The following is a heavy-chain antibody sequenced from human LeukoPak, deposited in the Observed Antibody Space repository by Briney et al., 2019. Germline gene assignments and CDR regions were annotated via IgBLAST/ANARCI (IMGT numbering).Heavy chain of an antibody. J-gene: IGHJ4*02. CDR2: ISGGGGTT. Sequence: SGGSLRLSCAAFGFTFSSYAMNWVRQAPGKGLEWVSAISGGGGTTYYADSVKGRFTISRDNSKNTLFLQMNSLRAEDTAVYYCAKDREGLSSGYDLEYFDYWGQGTLVTVSS. D-gene: IGHD5-12*01. CDR3: AKDREGLSSGYDLEYFDY. CDR1: GFTFSSYA. V-gene: IGHV3-23*01.